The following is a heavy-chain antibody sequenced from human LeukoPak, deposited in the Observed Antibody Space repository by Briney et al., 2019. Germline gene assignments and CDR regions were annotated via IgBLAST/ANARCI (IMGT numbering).Heavy chain of an antibody. CDR2: ISPYNGNT. D-gene: IGHD4-23*01. CDR1: GYTFTSYG. V-gene: IGHV1-18*01. J-gene: IGHJ4*02. Sequence: VASVKVSCKASGYTFTSYGISWVRQAPGQGLEWMGWISPYNGNTNSAQKLQGRVTMTTDTSTSTAYMELRSLRSDDTAMYYCARHRDGGNSGANDDWGQGTLVTVSS. CDR3: ARHRDGGNSGANDD.